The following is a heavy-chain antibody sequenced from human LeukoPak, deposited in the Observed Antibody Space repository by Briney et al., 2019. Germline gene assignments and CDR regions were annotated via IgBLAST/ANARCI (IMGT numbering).Heavy chain of an antibody. D-gene: IGHD3-3*01. CDR1: GFTFSNAW. V-gene: IGHV3-15*01. Sequence: GGSLRLSCVVSGFTFSNAWMSWVRQAPGKGLEWVGRIKSKADGGTTDYAAPVKGRFTISRDDSKNTLYLQMNSLKTEDTAVYYCTTTPDLYDFWGGFDYWGQGTLVTVSS. CDR2: IKSKADGGTT. CDR3: TTTPDLYDFWGGFDY. J-gene: IGHJ4*02.